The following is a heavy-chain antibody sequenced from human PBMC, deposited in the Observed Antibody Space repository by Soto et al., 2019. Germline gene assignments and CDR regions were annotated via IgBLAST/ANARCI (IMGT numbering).Heavy chain of an antibody. Sequence: GGSLRLSCAASGFTFSSYAMSWVRQAPGKGLEWVSAISGSGGSTYYADSVKGRFTISRDNSKNTLYLQMNSLRAEDTAVYYCAKALSPRIMITFGGVIPGDWYFDLWGRGTLVTVSS. CDR2: ISGSGGST. D-gene: IGHD3-16*02. CDR1: GFTFSSYA. V-gene: IGHV3-23*01. CDR3: AKALSPRIMITFGGVIPGDWYFDL. J-gene: IGHJ2*01.